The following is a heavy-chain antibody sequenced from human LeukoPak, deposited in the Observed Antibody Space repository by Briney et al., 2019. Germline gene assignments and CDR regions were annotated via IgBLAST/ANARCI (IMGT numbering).Heavy chain of an antibody. D-gene: IGHD4-17*01. CDR2: ISGSGGST. CDR1: TFTFSSYA. CDR3: AKSDTVSTHPFDI. V-gene: IGHV3-23*01. J-gene: IGHJ3*02. Sequence: GGSLRLSCAASTFTFSSYAMSWVRQAPGKGLEWVSVISGSGGSTNYADSAKGRFTISRDNSKNTLYLQMNSLRAEDTAVYYCAKSDTVSTHPFDIWGQGTMVTVSS.